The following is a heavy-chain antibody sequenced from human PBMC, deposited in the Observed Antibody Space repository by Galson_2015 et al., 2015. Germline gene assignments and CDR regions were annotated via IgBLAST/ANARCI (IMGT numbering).Heavy chain of an antibody. J-gene: IGHJ4*02. Sequence: SLRPACAGAGFRFEDSAMSWFGQAPGEGVEGERFFRGNVSGGTKKYGRPLSARFVISRNDSKIIAYLQMSSLTTDDTAVYFCAKEVRTGHLYYDSWGQGTLVTVSS. V-gene: IGHV3-49*03. D-gene: IGHD1-1*01. CDR2: FRGNVSGGTK. CDR3: AKEVRTGHLYYDS. CDR1: GFRFEDSA.